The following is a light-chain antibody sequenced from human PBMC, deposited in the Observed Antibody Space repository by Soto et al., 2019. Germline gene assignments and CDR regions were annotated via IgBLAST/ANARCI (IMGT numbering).Light chain of an antibody. Sequence: EIVLTQSPDTLPLSPGESATLSCRASQSVSARLAWYKHKPGQPPRLLISDVFNRASGVAERFSGSGSETDFTLIIRRLEPEDSALYYCQHYQGGHPIAFGQGTRLE. J-gene: IGKJ5*01. V-gene: IGKV3-20*01. CDR2: DVF. CDR3: QHYQGGHPIA. CDR1: QSVSARL.